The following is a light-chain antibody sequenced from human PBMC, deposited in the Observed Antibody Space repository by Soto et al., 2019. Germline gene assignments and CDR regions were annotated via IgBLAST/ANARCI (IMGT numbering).Light chain of an antibody. CDR1: SSDVGGYDH. V-gene: IGLV2-8*01. Sequence: QSALTQPPSASGSPGQSVAISCTGTSSDVGGYDHVSWYQQHPGKAPKLMIYDVSKRPSGVPDRFSGSKSGNTASLTVSGLQAEDEADYYCSSYAGTHIVFGTGTKVTVL. CDR3: SSYAGTHIV. CDR2: DVS. J-gene: IGLJ1*01.